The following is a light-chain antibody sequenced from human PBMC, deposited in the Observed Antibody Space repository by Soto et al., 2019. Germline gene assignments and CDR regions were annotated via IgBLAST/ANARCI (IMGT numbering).Light chain of an antibody. J-gene: IGLJ2*01. CDR1: SGSIASNY. V-gene: IGLV6-57*02. Sequence: NFMLTHPHSVAESPGKTITISFTGSSGSIASNYVQWYQQRPGSAPTTVIYEDDQRPSGVPDRFSASIDSSSNSASLIIYGLKTEDEADYYCQSYDSSNHVVFGGGTKVTVL. CDR2: EDD. CDR3: QSYDSSNHVV.